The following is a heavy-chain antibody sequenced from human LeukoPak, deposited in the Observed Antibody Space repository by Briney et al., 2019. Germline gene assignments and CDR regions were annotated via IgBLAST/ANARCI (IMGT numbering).Heavy chain of an antibody. V-gene: IGHV4-4*02. CDR3: ARRDRYCSSTSCYGHRFDP. J-gene: IGHJ5*02. CDR1: GGSIGDSYW. D-gene: IGHD2-2*01. Sequence: SETLSLTCAVSGGSIGDSYWWTWVRQPPGKGLEWIGEIYHSGSTSYNPSLKGRVTISLDKSKNQFSLKLNSMTAADTAVYYCARRDRYCSSTSCYGHRFDPWGQGTLVTVSS. CDR2: IYHSGST.